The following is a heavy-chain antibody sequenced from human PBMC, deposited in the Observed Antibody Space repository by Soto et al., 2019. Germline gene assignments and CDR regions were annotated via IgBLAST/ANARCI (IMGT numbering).Heavy chain of an antibody. CDR3: AGIAAAQLDYGMDV. CDR2: IWYDGSNK. V-gene: IGHV3-33*01. D-gene: IGHD6-13*01. J-gene: IGHJ6*02. CDR1: GFTFSSYG. Sequence: GGSLRLSCAASGFTFSSYGMHWVRQAPGKGLEWVAVIWYDGSNKYYADSVKGRFTISRDNSKNTLYLQMNSLRAEDTAVYYCAGIAAAQLDYGMDVWGQGXTVTVSS.